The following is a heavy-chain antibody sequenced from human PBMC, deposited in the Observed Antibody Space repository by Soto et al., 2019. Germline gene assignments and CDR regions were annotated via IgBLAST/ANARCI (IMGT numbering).Heavy chain of an antibody. V-gene: IGHV3-33*06. D-gene: IGHD6-13*01. J-gene: IGHJ6*02. CDR1: GFTFSSYG. CDR2: IWCGGGNK. CDR3: AKDRGSSSSMDV. Sequence: GGSLRLSCAASGFTFSSYGMHWVRQAPGKGLEWVAVIWCGGGNKYYADSVKGRFTISRDNSKNTLYLQMNSLRAEDTAVYYCAKDRGSSSSMDVWGQGTTVTVSS.